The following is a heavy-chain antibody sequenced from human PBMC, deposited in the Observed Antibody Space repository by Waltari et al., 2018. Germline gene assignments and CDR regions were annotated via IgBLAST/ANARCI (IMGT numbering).Heavy chain of an antibody. D-gene: IGHD3-16*02. Sequence: QVQLQESGPGLVKPSQTLSLTCTVSGGSISSGSYYWSWIRQPAGKGREWIGRIYTSGSTNYNPSLKSRVTRSVDTSKNQFSLKLSSVTAADTAVYYCARDRIYDYVWGSYRSDAFDIWGQGTMVTVSS. CDR1: GGSISSGSYY. J-gene: IGHJ3*02. CDR2: IYTSGST. CDR3: ARDRIYDYVWGSYRSDAFDI. V-gene: IGHV4-61*02.